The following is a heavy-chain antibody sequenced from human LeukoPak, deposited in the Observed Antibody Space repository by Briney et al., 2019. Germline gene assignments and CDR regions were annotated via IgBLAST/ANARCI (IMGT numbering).Heavy chain of an antibody. J-gene: IGHJ3*02. V-gene: IGHV1-46*01. CDR3: AKKAHFDI. CDR1: GYSLIDLS. CDR2: INPSGGST. Sequence: ASVKVSCKVSGYSLIDLSMYWVRQAPGQGLEWMGIINPSGGSTSYAQKFQGRVTMTRDTSTSTVYMELSSLRSEDTAVYYCAKKAHFDIWGQGTMVTVSS.